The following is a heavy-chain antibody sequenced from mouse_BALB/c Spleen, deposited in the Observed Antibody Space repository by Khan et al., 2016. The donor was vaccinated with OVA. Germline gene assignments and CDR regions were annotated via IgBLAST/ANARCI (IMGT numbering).Heavy chain of an antibody. CDR1: GFSVSRYN. J-gene: IGHJ4*01. V-gene: IGHV2-6-4*01. Sequence: VQLQESGPGLVAPSQSLSITCTVSGFSVSRYNIHWIRQAPGKDLEWLGMIWGGGGTDYNPNLKSRLSISKDNSTSQAFLKMNSLQTDDTAMSYCASAYYRYDGYYAMDYWGQGTSVTVSS. CDR2: IWGGGGT. CDR3: ASAYYRYDGYYAMDY. D-gene: IGHD2-14*01.